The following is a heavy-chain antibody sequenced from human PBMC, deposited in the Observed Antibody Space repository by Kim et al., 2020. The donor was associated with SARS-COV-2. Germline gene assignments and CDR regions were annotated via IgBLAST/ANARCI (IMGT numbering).Heavy chain of an antibody. Sequence: TYPQGLPGRFVFSLDTSFSWAYLQISSLKAEDTAVYYCARKYWHQQSHFDYWGQGTLVTVSS. J-gene: IGHJ4*02. V-gene: IGHV7-4-1*02. D-gene: IGHD2-8*02. CDR3: ARKYWHQQSHFDY.